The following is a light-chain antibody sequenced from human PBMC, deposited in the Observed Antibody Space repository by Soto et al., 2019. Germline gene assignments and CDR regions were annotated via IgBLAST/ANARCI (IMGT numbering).Light chain of an antibody. Sequence: QSVLTQPASVSGSPGQSITISCTGTSSDVGGYNYVSWYQQHPGKAPQLMIYDVSNRPSGVSNRFSGSKSGNTASLTISGLQAEDEADYYCSSYTSSSTLEDVFGTGTKLTVL. J-gene: IGLJ1*01. CDR2: DVS. CDR3: SSYTSSSTLEDV. CDR1: SSDVGGYNY. V-gene: IGLV2-14*01.